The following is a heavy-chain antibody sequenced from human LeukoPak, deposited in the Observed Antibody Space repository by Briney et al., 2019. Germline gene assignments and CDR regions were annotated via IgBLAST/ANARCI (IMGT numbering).Heavy chain of an antibody. J-gene: IGHJ4*02. V-gene: IGHV4-59*08. D-gene: IGHD5-18*01. Sequence: SETLSLTCTVSGGSISRDFWSWIRQPPGKGLEWIGYIYYSGSTYYNPSLKSRVTISVDTSKNQFSLKLSSVTAADTAVYYCARHEGYSYGSEFDYWGQGTLVTVSS. CDR2: IYYSGST. CDR1: GGSISRDF. CDR3: ARHEGYSYGSEFDY.